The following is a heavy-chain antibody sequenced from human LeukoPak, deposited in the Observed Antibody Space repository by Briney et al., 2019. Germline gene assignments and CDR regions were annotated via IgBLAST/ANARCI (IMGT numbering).Heavy chain of an antibody. J-gene: IGHJ4*02. CDR3: AKGAYYAD. CDR1: GFNFQRYG. V-gene: IGHV3-23*01. Sequence: GGTLRLSCVASGFNFQRYGMGWVRQAPGKGLEWVSATSGSADSTHYADSVRGRFTISRDNSKNILYLQMNSLRAEDTAVYYCAKGAYYADWGQGTLVTVSS. D-gene: IGHD3-3*01. CDR2: TSGSADST.